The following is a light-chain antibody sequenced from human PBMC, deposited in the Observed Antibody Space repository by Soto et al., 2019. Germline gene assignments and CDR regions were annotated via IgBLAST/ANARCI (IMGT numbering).Light chain of an antibody. CDR1: QSISSW. CDR3: QQYQSYPLT. Sequence: IQMTQSPSTLSASVGDRVTITCRASQSISSWLAWYPQKPGKAPKLLIYDASSLESGVPSRFSGSGSGTEFTLTISSLQPDDFASYYCQQYQSYPLTFGGGTKVDIK. J-gene: IGKJ4*01. CDR2: DAS. V-gene: IGKV1-5*01.